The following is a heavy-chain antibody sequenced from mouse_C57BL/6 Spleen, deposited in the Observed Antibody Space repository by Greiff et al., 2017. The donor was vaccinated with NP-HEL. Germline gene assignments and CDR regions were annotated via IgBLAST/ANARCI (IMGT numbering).Heavy chain of an antibody. J-gene: IGHJ3*01. CDR1: GFHIKNTY. D-gene: IGHD2-14*01. V-gene: IGHV14-3*01. CDR3: AYDGFAY. Sequence: EVKLLESVAELVRPGASVKLSCTASGFHIKNTYMHWVKQRPEQGLEWIGRFDPANGNTTYAPKFQGKATITADTSSNTAYLQLSSLTSEDTGIYYGAYDGFAYWGQGTLVTVSA. CDR2: FDPANGNT.